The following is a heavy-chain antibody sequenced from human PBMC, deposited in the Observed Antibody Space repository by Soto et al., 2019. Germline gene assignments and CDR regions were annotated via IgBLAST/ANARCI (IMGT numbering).Heavy chain of an antibody. CDR3: ARAAYASGPDY. D-gene: IGHD6-25*01. CDR1: GFTFSGYS. J-gene: IGHJ4*02. Sequence: PGGSLRLSCAASGFTFSGYSMNWVRQAPGKGLEWVAYIAPSSSPVFFADSVKGRFTISRDNAKNSLYLQMNSLRAEDTAVYYCARAAYASGPDYWGQGILVTVSS. V-gene: IGHV3-48*01. CDR2: IAPSSSPV.